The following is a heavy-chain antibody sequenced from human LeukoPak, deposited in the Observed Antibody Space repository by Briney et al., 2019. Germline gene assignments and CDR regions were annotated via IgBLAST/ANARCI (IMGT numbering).Heavy chain of an antibody. CDR2: IFASGTS. J-gene: IGHJ4*02. V-gene: IGHV4-59*01. Sequence: SETLSLTCSLSSGSIASYYWSWVRQTPRRGLQWIGYIFASGTSEYNPSLKSRVTIALDMSRNQFSLKMTSVTAADTAVYFCARGWGSSRGRLDSWGQGTLVTAS. CDR3: ARGWGSSRGRLDS. D-gene: IGHD3-16*02. CDR1: SGSIASYY.